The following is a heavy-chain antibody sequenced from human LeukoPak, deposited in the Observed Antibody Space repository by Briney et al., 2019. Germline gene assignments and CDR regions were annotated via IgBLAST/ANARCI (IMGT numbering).Heavy chain of an antibody. CDR1: GGSISSYY. J-gene: IGHJ3*02. CDR2: IYYSGST. CDR3: ARDLLGGDDAFDI. Sequence: SETLSLTCTVSGGSISSYYWSWIRQPPGKGLEWIGYIYYSGSTNYNPSLKSRVTISVDTSKNQFSLKLSSVTAADTAGYYCARDLLGGDDAFDIWGQGTMVTVSS. V-gene: IGHV4-59*01.